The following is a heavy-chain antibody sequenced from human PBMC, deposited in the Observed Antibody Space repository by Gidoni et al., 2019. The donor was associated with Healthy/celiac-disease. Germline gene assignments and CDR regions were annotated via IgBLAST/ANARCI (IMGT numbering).Heavy chain of an antibody. J-gene: IGHJ6*03. CDR2: LYHSGST. V-gene: IGHV4-4*02. D-gene: IGHD5-12*01. CDR3: ARKRGYSGYDYVYYYMDV. CDR1: GGSISSINW. Sequence: QVQLQESGPGLVKPSGTLSLPCAVSGGSISSINWWSWGRQPPGQGLEWIGELYHSGSTNYNPSLKSRVTISVDKSKNQFSLKLSSVTAADTAVYYCARKRGYSGYDYVYYYMDVWGKGTTVTVSS.